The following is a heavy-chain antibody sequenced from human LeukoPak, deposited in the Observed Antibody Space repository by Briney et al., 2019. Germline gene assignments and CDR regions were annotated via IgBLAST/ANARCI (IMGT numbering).Heavy chain of an antibody. J-gene: IGHJ4*02. CDR3: ARGGSDYGPFDY. D-gene: IGHD4-17*01. CDR1: GFTFSSYA. Sequence: GGSLRLSCAASGFTFSSYAMHWVRQAPGKGLEWVAVISYDGSNKYYADSVKGQFTISRDNSKNTPYLQMNSLRAEDTAVYYCARGGSDYGPFDYWGQGTLVTVSS. V-gene: IGHV3-30-3*01. CDR2: ISYDGSNK.